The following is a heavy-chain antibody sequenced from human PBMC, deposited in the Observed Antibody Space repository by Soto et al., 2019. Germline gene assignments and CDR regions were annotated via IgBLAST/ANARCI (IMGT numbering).Heavy chain of an antibody. CDR3: APPRDCWSGDSRGAERSYYYYGMDV. CDR1: VFTGSRDS. CDR2: ISGSGGST. D-gene: IGHD3-3*01. J-gene: IGHJ6*02. V-gene: IGHV3-23*01. Sequence: LSRSSAASVFTGSRDSMSWVRQAPGKGLAWVSAISGSGGSTYYADSVTARLTTSPDSSKNTMHLQMNSLRAEGTAPSYCAPPRDCWSGDSRGAERSYYYYGMDVWGQGTTVTVSS.